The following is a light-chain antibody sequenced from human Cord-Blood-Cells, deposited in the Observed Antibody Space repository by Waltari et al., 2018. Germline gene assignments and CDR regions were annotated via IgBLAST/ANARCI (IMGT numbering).Light chain of an antibody. Sequence: EIVMTQSPATLSVSPGERATLSCRASQSFSINLAWYQQKPGQAPRLLIYGASTRATGIPARFSGSGSGTEFTLTISSLQSEDFAVYYCQQYNGTFGQGTKLEIK. CDR1: QSFSIN. J-gene: IGKJ2*01. CDR3: QQYNGT. V-gene: IGKV3-15*01. CDR2: GAS.